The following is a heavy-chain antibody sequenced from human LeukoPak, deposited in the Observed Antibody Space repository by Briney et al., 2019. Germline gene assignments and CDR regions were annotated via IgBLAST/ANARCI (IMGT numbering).Heavy chain of an antibody. J-gene: IGHJ4*02. V-gene: IGHV4-31*03. Sequence: PSETLSLTCTVSGGSISSGGYYWSWIRQHPGKGLEWIGYIYYSGSTYYNPSLKSRVTISVDTSKNQFSLKLSSVTAADTAVYYCAREHIVATYLIDYWGQGTLVTVSS. D-gene: IGHD5-12*01. CDR3: AREHIVATYLIDY. CDR2: IYYSGST. CDR1: GGSISSGGYY.